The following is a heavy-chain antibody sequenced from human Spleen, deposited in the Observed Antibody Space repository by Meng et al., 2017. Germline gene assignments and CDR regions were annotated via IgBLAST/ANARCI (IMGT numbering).Heavy chain of an antibody. V-gene: IGHV1-69*02. J-gene: IGHJ4*02. CDR2: IISILGIA. D-gene: IGHD5-24*01. CDR1: GGTFSTYT. CDR3: VIVEMATIGDYFDY. Sequence: QVQVVQSGAEVKKPGSSVKVSCKVSGGTFSTYTISWVRQAPGQGLEWMGRIISILGIAEYAQKFQGRVTITADKSTSTAYMEMSSLRSEDTAVYYCVIVEMATIGDYFDYWGQGTLVTVSS.